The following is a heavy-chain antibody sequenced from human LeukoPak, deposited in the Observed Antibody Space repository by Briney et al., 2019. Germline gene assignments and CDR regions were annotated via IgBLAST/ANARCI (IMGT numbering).Heavy chain of an antibody. CDR2: VYTSGST. D-gene: IGHD3-22*01. Sequence: SQTLSLTCTVSGVSINSGSYYWSWIRQPAGKGLEWIGHVYTSGSTNFNPSLESRVSISVDTSKNQFSLKLTSVTAADTAMYYCASTFYYDTSLDYWGQGALVTVSS. J-gene: IGHJ4*02. CDR1: GVSINSGSYY. CDR3: ASTFYYDTSLDY. V-gene: IGHV4-61*09.